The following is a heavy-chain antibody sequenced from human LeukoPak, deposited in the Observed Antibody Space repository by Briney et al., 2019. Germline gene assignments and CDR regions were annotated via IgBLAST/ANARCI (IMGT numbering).Heavy chain of an antibody. CDR2: IRSKANSYAT. CDR3: AKSSSSWVYYYYMDV. CDR1: GFTFSGSA. Sequence: GGSLRLSCAASGFTFSGSAMHWVRQASGKGLEWVGRIRSKANSYATAYAASVKGRFTISRDDSKNTLYLQMNSLRAEDTAVYYCAKSSSSWVYYYYMDVWGKGTTVTISS. D-gene: IGHD6-13*01. J-gene: IGHJ6*03. V-gene: IGHV3-73*01.